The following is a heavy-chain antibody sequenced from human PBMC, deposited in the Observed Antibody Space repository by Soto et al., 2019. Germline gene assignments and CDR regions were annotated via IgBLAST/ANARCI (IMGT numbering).Heavy chain of an antibody. D-gene: IGHD3-16*02. CDR3: ARVECIIIPAVSAF. CDR2: ICSSDYT. J-gene: IGHJ4*02. Sequence: WGSLRLSCTVSGFAFNNYAITWVRQAPGKGLEWVSSICSSDYTYYSASVKGRFAISSDNANSSVSLQLNTLRVEDTAVSYCARVECIIIPAVSAFWGPGTLVTVPS. CDR1: GFAFNNYA. V-gene: IGHV3-21*01.